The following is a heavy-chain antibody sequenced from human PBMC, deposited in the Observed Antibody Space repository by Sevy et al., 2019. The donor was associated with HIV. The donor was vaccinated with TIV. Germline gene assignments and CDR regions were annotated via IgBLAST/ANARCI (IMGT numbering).Heavy chain of an antibody. CDR1: GFTFSSYA. CDR2: ISYDGSNK. D-gene: IGHD1-1*01. V-gene: IGHV3-30*04. J-gene: IGHJ4*02. Sequence: GGSLRLSCAASGFTFSSYAMHWVRQAPGKGLEWVAVISYDGSNKYYADSVKGRFTISRDNSKNTLYLQMNSLRAEDTAVYYCARAKTGAFDYWGQGTLVTVSS. CDR3: ARAKTGAFDY.